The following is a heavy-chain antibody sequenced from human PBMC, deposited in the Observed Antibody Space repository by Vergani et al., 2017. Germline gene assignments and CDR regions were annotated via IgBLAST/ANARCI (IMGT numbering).Heavy chain of an antibody. Sequence: VQLVESGGGVVQPGRSLRLSCAASGFTFSSYGMHWVRQAPGKGLEWVSGISWNSGSIGYADSVKGRFTISRDNAKNSLYLQMNSLRAEDTALYYCAKDRSAARDAFDIWGQGTMVTVSS. D-gene: IGHD6-6*01. CDR1: GFTFSSYG. V-gene: IGHV3-9*01. CDR2: ISWNSGSI. J-gene: IGHJ3*02. CDR3: AKDRSAARDAFDI.